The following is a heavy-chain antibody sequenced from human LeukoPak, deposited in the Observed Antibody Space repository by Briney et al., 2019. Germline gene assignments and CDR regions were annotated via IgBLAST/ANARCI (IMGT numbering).Heavy chain of an antibody. CDR2: ISSDGSAT. CDR1: GFTFSGYW. J-gene: IGHJ5*02. CDR3: ASGGSTRFDP. V-gene: IGHV3-74*01. D-gene: IGHD4-23*01. Sequence: GGSLRLSCAASGFTFSGYWMHWVRHAPGKGLVWVSRISSDGSATSYADSVKGRFTISRDNAKNTLYLQMNSLRAEDTAVYYCASGGSTRFDPWGQGTLVTVSS.